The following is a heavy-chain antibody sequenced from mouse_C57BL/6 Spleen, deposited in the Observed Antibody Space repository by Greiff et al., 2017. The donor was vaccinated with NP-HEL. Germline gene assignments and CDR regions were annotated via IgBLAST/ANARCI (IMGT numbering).Heavy chain of an antibody. CDR1: GYTFTEYT. J-gene: IGHJ2*01. Sequence: VQLQQSGAELVKPGASVKLSCKASGYTFTEYTIHWVKQRAGQGLEWIGWVYPGSGSIKYNEKFKDKATWTADKSASTIDMELSRLTSEDSAVYFCAGHGSYGSSYYWGQGTTLTVSS. CDR3: AGHGSYGSSYY. D-gene: IGHD1-1*01. V-gene: IGHV1-62-2*01. CDR2: VYPGSGSI.